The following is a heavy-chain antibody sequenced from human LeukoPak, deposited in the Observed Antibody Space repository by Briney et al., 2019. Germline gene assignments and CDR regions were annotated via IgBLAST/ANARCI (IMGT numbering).Heavy chain of an antibody. D-gene: IGHD5-18*01. CDR3: AKGPPRLWLYLVDY. J-gene: IGHJ4*02. CDR1: GFTFSSYA. CDR2: ISGSGGST. Sequence: GGSLRLSCAASGFTFSSYAMSWVGQAPGKGLEWVSAISGSGGSTYYADSVKGRFTISRDNSKNTLYLQMNSLRAEDTAVYYCAKGPPRLWLYLVDYWGQGTLVTVSS. V-gene: IGHV3-23*01.